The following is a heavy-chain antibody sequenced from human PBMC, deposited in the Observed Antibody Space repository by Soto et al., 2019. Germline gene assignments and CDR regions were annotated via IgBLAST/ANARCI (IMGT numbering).Heavy chain of an antibody. CDR3: ARVGMGYGSGSNWFDP. J-gene: IGHJ5*02. V-gene: IGHV4-39*07. CDR2: IYYSGST. D-gene: IGHD3-10*01. CDR1: GGSISSSSYY. Sequence: SETLSLTCTVSGGSISSSSYYWGWIRQPPGKGLEWIGSIYYSGSTYYNPSLKSRVTISVDTSKNQFSLKLSSVTAADTAVYYCARVGMGYGSGSNWFDPWGQGTLVTVSS.